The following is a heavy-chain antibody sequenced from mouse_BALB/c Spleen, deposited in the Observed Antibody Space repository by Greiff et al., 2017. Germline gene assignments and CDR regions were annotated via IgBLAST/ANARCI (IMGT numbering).Heavy chain of an antibody. CDR3: ARDSYYYGRHWYFDV. Sequence: EVQVVESGGGLVQPGGSLRLSCATSGFTFTDYYMSWVRQPPGKALEWLGFIRNKANGYTTEYSASVKGRFTISRDNSQSILYLQMNTLRAEDSATYYCARDSYYYGRHWYFDVWGAGTTVTVSS. V-gene: IGHV7-3*02. J-gene: IGHJ1*01. D-gene: IGHD1-1*01. CDR2: IRNKANGYTT. CDR1: GFTFTDYY.